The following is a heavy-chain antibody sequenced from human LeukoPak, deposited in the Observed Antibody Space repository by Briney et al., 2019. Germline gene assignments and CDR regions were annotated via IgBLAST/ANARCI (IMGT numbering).Heavy chain of an antibody. CDR3: ARQRDYADYMDAFDV. J-gene: IGHJ3*01. Sequence: PAETLSLTCTVSGGSIGSYYWSWIRQPPGKGLECIGYIYHSGTTNYNPSLKSRVTISADTSKNQFSLKLTSVTAADTAIYYCARQRDYADYMDAFDVWGQGTRVAVSS. CDR1: GGSIGSYY. V-gene: IGHV4-59*08. CDR2: IYHSGTT. D-gene: IGHD4-17*01.